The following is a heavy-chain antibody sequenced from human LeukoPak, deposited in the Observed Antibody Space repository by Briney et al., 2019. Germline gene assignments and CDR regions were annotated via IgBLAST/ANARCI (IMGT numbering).Heavy chain of an antibody. V-gene: IGHV3-23*01. Sequence: QAGGSLRLSCVASGSTFSSYAINWVRQAPGKGLEWVSGTSGSGGRTYYAASVKGRFTISRENSKNTLYLQMNSLRAEDTAVYYCAKVRLYGDYPEIDYWGRGTLVAVSS. CDR3: AKVRLYGDYPEIDY. CDR2: TSGSGGRT. CDR1: GSTFSSYA. D-gene: IGHD4-17*01. J-gene: IGHJ4*02.